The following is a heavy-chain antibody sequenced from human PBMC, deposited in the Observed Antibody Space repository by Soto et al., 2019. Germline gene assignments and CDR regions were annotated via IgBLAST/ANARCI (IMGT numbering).Heavy chain of an antibody. J-gene: IGHJ6*02. Sequence: QVQLVESGGGVVQPGRSLRLSCAASGFTFSSYGMHWVRQAPGKGLEWVAVIWYDGSNKYYADSVKGRFTISRDNSKNXMXRQMNGLRAEDTAVYYCARDRVGLYGDPRGYYGMDVWGQGTTVTVSS. CDR1: GFTFSSYG. D-gene: IGHD4-17*01. CDR3: ARDRVGLYGDPRGYYGMDV. CDR2: IWYDGSNK. V-gene: IGHV3-33*01.